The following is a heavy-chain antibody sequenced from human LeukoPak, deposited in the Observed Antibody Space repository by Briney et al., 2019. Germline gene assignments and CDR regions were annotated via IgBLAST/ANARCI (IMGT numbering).Heavy chain of an antibody. Sequence: SETLSLTCAVSGGSISSGGYSWSWIRQPPGKGLEWTGYIYHSGSTYYNPSLKSRVTISVDRSKNQFSLKLSSVTAADTAVYYCARANYSSGPSYYFDYWGQGTLVTVSS. V-gene: IGHV4-30-2*01. D-gene: IGHD3-22*01. CDR1: GGSISSGGYS. CDR2: IYHSGST. CDR3: ARANYSSGPSYYFDY. J-gene: IGHJ4*02.